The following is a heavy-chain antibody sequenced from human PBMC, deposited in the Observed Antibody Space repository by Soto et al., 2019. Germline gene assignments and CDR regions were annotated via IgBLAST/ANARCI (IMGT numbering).Heavy chain of an antibody. CDR2: ISYDGSNK. Sequence: QVQLVESGGGVVQPGRSLRLSCAASGFTFRTYDMHWVRQAPGKGLEWVAVISYDGSNKYYADSVKGRFTISRDNSKNTLYLQMNSLRAEDTAVYYCATETYSDGSRYFDYWGQGTLVTVSS. CDR1: GFTFRTYD. CDR3: ATETYSDGSRYFDY. D-gene: IGHD5-18*01. J-gene: IGHJ4*02. V-gene: IGHV3-30*03.